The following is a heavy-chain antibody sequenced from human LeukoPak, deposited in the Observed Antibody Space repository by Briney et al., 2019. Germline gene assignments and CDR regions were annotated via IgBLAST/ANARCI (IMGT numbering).Heavy chain of an antibody. V-gene: IGHV4-34*01. CDR1: GGSFSGYY. CDR2: INHSGST. Sequence: SSETLSLTCAVYGGSFSGYYWSWIRQPPGKGLEWIGEINHSGSTNYNPSLKSRVTISVDTSKNQFSLKLSSVTAADTAVYYCARGELRNYYDSSGPLDYWGQGTLVTVSS. J-gene: IGHJ4*02. D-gene: IGHD3-22*01. CDR3: ARGELRNYYDSSGPLDY.